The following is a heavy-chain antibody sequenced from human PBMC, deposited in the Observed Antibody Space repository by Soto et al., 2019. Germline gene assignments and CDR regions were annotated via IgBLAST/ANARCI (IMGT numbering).Heavy chain of an antibody. CDR1: VGSVSSATYF. D-gene: IGHD6-19*01. Sequence: PSETLSFTCPVSVGSVSSATYFLSWVRQPPGGGLEWIAYILNSGSSMYNPYLKSRVTISLSTSKTQFSLRLTSVTAADTAVYYCARGMYKSGWNLELWAQGIVVTVSS. CDR2: ILNSGSS. V-gene: IGHV4-61*01. J-gene: IGHJ4*02. CDR3: ARGMYKSGWNLEL.